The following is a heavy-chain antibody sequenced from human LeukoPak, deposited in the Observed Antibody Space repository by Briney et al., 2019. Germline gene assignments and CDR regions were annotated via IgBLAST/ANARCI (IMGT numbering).Heavy chain of an antibody. J-gene: IGHJ3*02. CDR1: GFSFRSYA. Sequence: GGALLLSCAATGFSFRSYAMSGGRQGAGKGVEGVSAIRGTGGTTYYATSVKHRFTISRDNSKNTLYLQINSLRTEPTAVYYCAKDRYSGSWSYYGAFDIWGQGTMVTVSS. V-gene: IGHV3-23*01. CDR3: AKDRYSGSWSYYGAFDI. CDR2: IRGTGGTT. D-gene: IGHD3-10*01.